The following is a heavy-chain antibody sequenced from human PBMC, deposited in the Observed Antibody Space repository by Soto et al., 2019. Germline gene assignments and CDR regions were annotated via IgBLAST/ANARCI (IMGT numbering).Heavy chain of an antibody. CDR3: WKPPRY. V-gene: IGHV1-69*02. J-gene: IGHJ4*02. D-gene: IGHD1-1*01. CDR1: GGTFSSYT. Sequence: QVQLVQSGAEVKKPGSSVKVSCKASGGTFSSYTISWVRQAPGQGLEWMGRIIPISGIANHAQKFQGRVKVNGEQSTGPVQLELGSPRSEDTAVLFCWKPPRYWGQGTLVTVSS. CDR2: IIPISGIA.